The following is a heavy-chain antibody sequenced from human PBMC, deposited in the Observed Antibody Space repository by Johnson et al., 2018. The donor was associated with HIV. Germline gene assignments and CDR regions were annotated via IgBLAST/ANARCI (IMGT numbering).Heavy chain of an antibody. CDR1: GFTFSDYS. Sequence: QVQLVESGGGVVQPGRSLRLSCAASGFTFSDYSMHWVRQAPGKGLEWVAFIRYDGSNKYYGDSVKGRFTISRDNSKNSLYLQMNSLRAEDTAVYYCARGRNAFDILGQGTMVTVSS. CDR3: ARGRNAFDI. CDR2: IRYDGSNK. V-gene: IGHV3-33*08. J-gene: IGHJ3*02.